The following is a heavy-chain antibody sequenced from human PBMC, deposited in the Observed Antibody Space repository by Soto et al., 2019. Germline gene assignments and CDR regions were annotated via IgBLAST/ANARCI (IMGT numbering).Heavy chain of an antibody. J-gene: IGHJ4*02. V-gene: IGHV5-51*03. D-gene: IGHD6-13*01. Sequence: EVQLVQSGAEVKKPGESLKISCKGSGYSFTSYWIGWVRQMPGKGLEWMGIIYPGDSDTRYSPSFQGQVTISADKSISTAYLQWSSLKASDTAMYYCARTSGYSSSWYVRYYFDYWGQGTLVTVSS. CDR3: ARTSGYSSSWYVRYYFDY. CDR2: IYPGDSDT. CDR1: GYSFTSYW.